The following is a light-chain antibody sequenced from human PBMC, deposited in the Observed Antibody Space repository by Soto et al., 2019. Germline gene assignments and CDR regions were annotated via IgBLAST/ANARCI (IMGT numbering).Light chain of an antibody. CDR1: QGIRND. J-gene: IGKJ2*01. Sequence: DIQMTQSPSSLSASVGDRVTITCRASQGIRNDVGWYQQKAGKAPKLLISAASNLQRGVPSRFSGSGSGTEFTLTIRSLQPEDFATYYCLQHNSYPRPFGQGTRLEIK. CDR2: AAS. V-gene: IGKV1-17*01. CDR3: LQHNSYPRP.